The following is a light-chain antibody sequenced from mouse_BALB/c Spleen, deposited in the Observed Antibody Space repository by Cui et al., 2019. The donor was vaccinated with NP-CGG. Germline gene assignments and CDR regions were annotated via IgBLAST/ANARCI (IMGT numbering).Light chain of an antibody. J-gene: IGLJ1*01. CDR2: GTN. CDR1: TGAVTTSNY. V-gene: IGLV1*01. CDR3: ALWYSNHWV. Sequence: QAAVTQEYALTTSPGETITLSCRSSTGAVTTSNYANWVQEKPDHLFTGLIGGTNNRVPGVPARFSGSLIGDKAALTITGAQTEDEAIYFCALWYSNHWVFGGGTKLTVL.